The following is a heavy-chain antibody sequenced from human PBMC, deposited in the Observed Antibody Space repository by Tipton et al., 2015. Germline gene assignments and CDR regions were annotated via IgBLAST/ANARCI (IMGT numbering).Heavy chain of an antibody. CDR2: VSSGGGST. J-gene: IGHJ4*02. V-gene: IGHV3-23*01. CDR1: GFTFRDHA. Sequence: SLRLSCAASGFTFRDHAMSWVRQAPGKGLEWLAVVSSGGGSTFYADSVQGRFTISRDNSGNTLYLQMNSLRAEDTAVYYCAKSPVPVVPWASRLWAFASWCQSTLVA. CDR3: AKSPVPVVPWASRLWAFAS. D-gene: IGHD4/OR15-4a*01.